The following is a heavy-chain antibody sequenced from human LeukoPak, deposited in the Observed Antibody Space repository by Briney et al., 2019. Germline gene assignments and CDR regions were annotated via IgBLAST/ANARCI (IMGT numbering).Heavy chain of an antibody. CDR2: FDPEDGET. CDR3: ATDRRWDYCDSSGYPQYFQH. Sequence: ASVTVSFKVSGYTLTELSMHWVRQAPGKGLEWMGGFDPEDGETIYAQKFQGRVTMTEDTSTDTAYMELSSLRSEDTAVYYCATDRRWDYCDSSGYPQYFQHWGQGTLVTVSS. CDR1: GYTLTELS. D-gene: IGHD3-22*01. J-gene: IGHJ1*01. V-gene: IGHV1-24*01.